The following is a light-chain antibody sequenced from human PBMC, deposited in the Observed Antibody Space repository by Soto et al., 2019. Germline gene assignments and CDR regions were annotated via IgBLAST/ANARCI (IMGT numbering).Light chain of an antibody. CDR2: DAS. CDR1: QSISSW. CDR3: QQYNSYPWT. V-gene: IGKV1-5*01. J-gene: IGKJ1*01. Sequence: DIQMTQSPSTLSASVGNRVTITCRASQSISSWLAWYQQKPGKAPKLLIYDASSLESGVPSRFSGSGSETEVTLTISILQPDDFSTYYCQQYNSYPWTFGQGTKVEIK.